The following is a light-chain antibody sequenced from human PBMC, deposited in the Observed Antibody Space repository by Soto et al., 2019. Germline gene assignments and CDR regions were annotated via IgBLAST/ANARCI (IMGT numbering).Light chain of an antibody. CDR3: GADHGSGSNFVKV. CDR2: VDAGGIVG. CDR1: SGYSNYR. J-gene: IGLJ2*01. V-gene: IGLV9-49*03. Sequence: QSVLTQPPSASASLGATVTRTCTLSSGYSNYRVDWYQQRPGKGPRLVMRVDAGGIVGSRGAGIPDRFSVMGSGMNRYLTLENIQEEDESDCHCGADHGSGSNFVKVFGGGTKLTVL.